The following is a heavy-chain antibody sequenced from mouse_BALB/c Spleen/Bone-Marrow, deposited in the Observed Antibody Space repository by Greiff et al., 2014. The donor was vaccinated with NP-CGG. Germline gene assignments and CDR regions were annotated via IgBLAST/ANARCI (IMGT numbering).Heavy chain of an antibody. Sequence: VQLQQSGAELVRPGASVKLSCKASGYTFTSYWINWVKQRPGQGLEWIGNIYPSDSYTNYNQKFKDKATLPVDKSSSTAYMQLSSPTSEDSAVYYCTRRDRYDYYAMDYWGQGTSVTVSS. D-gene: IGHD2-14*01. V-gene: IGHV1-69*02. CDR1: GYTFTSYW. J-gene: IGHJ4*01. CDR3: TRRDRYDYYAMDY. CDR2: IYPSDSYT.